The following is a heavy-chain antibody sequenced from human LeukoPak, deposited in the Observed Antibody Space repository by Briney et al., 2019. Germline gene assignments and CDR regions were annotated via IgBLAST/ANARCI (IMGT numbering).Heavy chain of an antibody. V-gene: IGHV3-23*01. D-gene: IGHD3-9*01. J-gene: IGHJ4*02. Sequence: QSGGSLRLSCAASGFTFSNYAMSWVRQAPGEGLEWVSAILGSGSSTYYADSVKGRFTVSRDNSKSTLYLQMNSLRAEDTALYYCAKWGDYDVLTGYYVPDYWGQGTLVTVSS. CDR3: AKWGDYDVLTGYYVPDY. CDR1: GFTFSNYA. CDR2: ILGSGSST.